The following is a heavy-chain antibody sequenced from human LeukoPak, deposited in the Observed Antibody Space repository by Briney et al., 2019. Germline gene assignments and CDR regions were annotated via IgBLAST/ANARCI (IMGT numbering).Heavy chain of an antibody. J-gene: IGHJ4*02. CDR2: IKSKSDGGTT. CDR1: GFTFNNAW. CDR3: ATDGISEETATDY. Sequence: GGSLRLSCAASGFTFNNAWMNWVRQAPGKGLEWVGRIKSKSDGGTTDYAAPVKGRFIISRDDSKNTLYLQMNSLKTEDTAVYFCATDGISEETATDYWGQGTLVTVSS. D-gene: IGHD5-18*01. V-gene: IGHV3-15*01.